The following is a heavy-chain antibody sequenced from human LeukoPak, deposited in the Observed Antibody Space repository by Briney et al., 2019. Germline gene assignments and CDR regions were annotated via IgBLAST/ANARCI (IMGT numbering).Heavy chain of an antibody. J-gene: IGHJ4*02. CDR3: AKVKWFLNPHCDY. Sequence: GGSLSLSCAASGFTFSSYAMSWVPQAPGRGLEWVFPFSGSGGSTYYEDSVKGRFTISTDNSKNTLYLQMNSLRAEDTAVYYCAKVKWFLNPHCDYWGQGTLVTASS. CDR1: GFTFSSYA. CDR2: FSGSGGST. V-gene: IGHV3-23*01. D-gene: IGHD3-22*01.